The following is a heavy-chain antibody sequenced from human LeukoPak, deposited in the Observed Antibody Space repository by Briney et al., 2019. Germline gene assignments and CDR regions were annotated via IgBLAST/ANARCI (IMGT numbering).Heavy chain of an antibody. CDR1: GGSISSYY. CDR3: ARAPRGKRGSFDI. D-gene: IGHD1-1*01. CDR2: IYYSGST. Sequence: SETLSLTCTVSGGSISSYYWSWIRQPPGKGLEWIGYIYYSGSTNYNPSLKSRVTISVDTSKNQFSLKLSSVTAADTAVYYCARAPRGKRGSFDIWGQGTMVTVSS. J-gene: IGHJ3*02. V-gene: IGHV4-59*01.